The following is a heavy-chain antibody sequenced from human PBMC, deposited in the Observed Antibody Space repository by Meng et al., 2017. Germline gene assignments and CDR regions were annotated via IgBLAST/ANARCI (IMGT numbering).Heavy chain of an antibody. D-gene: IGHD3-10*01. CDR3: AREQRGPSGYYYYGMDV. J-gene: IGHJ6*02. CDR2: IYSGGST. CDR1: GFTVSSNY. V-gene: IGHV3-53*01. Sequence: GESLKISCAASGFTVSSNYMSWVRQAPGKGLEWVSVIYSGGSTYYADSVKGRFTISRDNAKNSLYLQMNSLRAEDTAVYYCAREQRGPSGYYYYGMDVWGQGTTVTVSS.